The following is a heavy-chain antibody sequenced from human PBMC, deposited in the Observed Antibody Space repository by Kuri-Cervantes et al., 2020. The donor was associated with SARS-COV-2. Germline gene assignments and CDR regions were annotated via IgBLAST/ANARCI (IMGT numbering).Heavy chain of an antibody. CDR3: ARDSYSGSYTRRIDY. CDR2: ISSSGSTI. J-gene: IGHJ4*02. Sequence: GESLKISCAASGFTSSDYYMSWIRQAPGKGLEWVSYISSSGSTIYYADSVKGRFTISRDNAKNSLYLQMNSLRAEDTAVYYCARDSYSGSYTRRIDYWGQGTLVTVSS. V-gene: IGHV3-11*04. D-gene: IGHD1-26*01. CDR1: GFTSSDYY.